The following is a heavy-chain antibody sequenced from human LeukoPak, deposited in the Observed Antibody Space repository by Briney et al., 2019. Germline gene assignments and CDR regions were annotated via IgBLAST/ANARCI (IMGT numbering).Heavy chain of an antibody. CDR1: GGSFSSYY. D-gene: IGHD2-21*01. CDR2: VYYSGST. V-gene: IGHV4-59*01. CDR3: AREANSPTARYWYFDL. J-gene: IGHJ2*01. Sequence: SETLSLTCTVSGGSFSSYYWSWLRQSPGKGLEWIGYVYYSGSTNYNPALKSRVTISLDTSENQFSLKLSSVTAADTAVYYCAREANSPTARYWYFDLWGRGTQVTVSS.